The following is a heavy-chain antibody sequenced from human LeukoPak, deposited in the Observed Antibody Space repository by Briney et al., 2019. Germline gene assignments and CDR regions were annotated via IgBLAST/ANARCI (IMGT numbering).Heavy chain of an antibody. V-gene: IGHV4-59*12. CDR3: AIAAAGTVNIFDY. CDR2: IYYSGST. CDR1: GGSISSYY. J-gene: IGHJ4*02. Sequence: SETLSLTCTVSGGSISSYYWSWIRQPPGKGLEWIGSIYYSGSTYYNPSLKSRVTISVDTSKNQFSLKLSSVTAADTAVYYCAIAAAGTVNIFDYWGQGTLVTVSS. D-gene: IGHD6-13*01.